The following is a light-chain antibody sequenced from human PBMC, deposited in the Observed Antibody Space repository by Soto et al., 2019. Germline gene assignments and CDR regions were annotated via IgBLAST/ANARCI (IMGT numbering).Light chain of an antibody. J-gene: IGLJ1*01. CDR2: EVT. Sequence: QSALTQPASVSGSPGQSITISCTGTSRDVVTYNLVSWYQQHPGKAPKLLIYEVTKRASGLSDRFSGSKSGSTASLTISGLQAEDEADYYCCSYAGGNTFPYVFGTGTKVTVL. CDR3: CSYAGGNTFPYV. V-gene: IGLV2-23*02. CDR1: SRDVVTYNL.